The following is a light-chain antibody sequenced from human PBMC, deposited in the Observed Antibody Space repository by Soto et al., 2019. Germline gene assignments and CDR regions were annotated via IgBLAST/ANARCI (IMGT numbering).Light chain of an antibody. J-gene: IGKJ1*01. CDR2: DAS. CDR1: QSVNHW. Sequence: DIQMTQYPSTLSASIGERVTISCRASQSVNHWLAWYQRKPGKAPKLLIHDASTLESGIPSRFSGSGSGTEFTLTISSLHPDDFATYYCQQYNSYWTFGQGTKVDIK. CDR3: QQYNSYWT. V-gene: IGKV1-5*01.